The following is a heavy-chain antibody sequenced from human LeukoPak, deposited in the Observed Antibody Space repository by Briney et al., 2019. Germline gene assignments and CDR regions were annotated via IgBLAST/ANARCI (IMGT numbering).Heavy chain of an antibody. CDR2: INPNSGDT. Sequence: ASVKVSCKASGYTFTGYYMHWVRQAPGQGLEWMGWINPNSGDTKYAQKFQGRVTMTRDTSISTAYMELSRLKSDDTAVYYCATQRGSYLWGTDFDYWGQGTLVTVSS. CDR1: GYTFTGYY. CDR3: ATQRGSYLWGTDFDY. V-gene: IGHV1-2*02. D-gene: IGHD3-16*01. J-gene: IGHJ4*02.